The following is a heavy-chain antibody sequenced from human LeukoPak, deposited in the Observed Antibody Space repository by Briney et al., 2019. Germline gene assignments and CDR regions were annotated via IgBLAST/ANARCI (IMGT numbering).Heavy chain of an antibody. CDR2: IYHSGDT. CDR3: AREIDRTIIGPGI. V-gene: IGHV4-39*07. J-gene: IGHJ3*02. D-gene: IGHD3-22*01. Sequence: SETLSLTCTVSGDSISSSTYYWGWTRQPPGKGLEWIGNIYHSGDTYYNPSLKSRVSILVDTSKNQFSLKLSSVTAADTAVYYCAREIDRTIIGPGIWGQGTMVTVSS. CDR1: GDSISSSTYY.